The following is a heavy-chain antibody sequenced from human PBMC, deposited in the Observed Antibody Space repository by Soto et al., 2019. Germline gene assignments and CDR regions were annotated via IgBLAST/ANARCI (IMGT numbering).Heavy chain of an antibody. CDR1: GGSISSGDYY. CDR2: IYYSGST. D-gene: IGHD3-22*01. V-gene: IGHV4-30-4*01. CDR3: ASLDSSGYSPFDY. J-gene: IGHJ4*02. Sequence: SETLSLTCTVSGGSISSGDYYWSWIRQPPGKGLEWIGYIYYSGSTYYNPSLKSRVTISVDTSKNQFSLKLSSVTAADTAVYYCASLDSSGYSPFDYWGQGTLVTSPQ.